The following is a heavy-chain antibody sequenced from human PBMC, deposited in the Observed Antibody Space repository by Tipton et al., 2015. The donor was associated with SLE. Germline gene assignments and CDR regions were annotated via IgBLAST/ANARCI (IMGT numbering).Heavy chain of an antibody. D-gene: IGHD2-21*02. Sequence: TLSLTCTVSGGSISGYYWTWIRQPPGKGLEWIGYIYYSGSTNYNPSLKSRVTISVDMSKNQFSLKLSSVTAADTAVYYCAREGDSSFDYWGQGTLVTVSS. CDR3: AREGDSSFDY. V-gene: IGHV4-59*01. CDR1: GGSISGYY. CDR2: IYYSGST. J-gene: IGHJ4*02.